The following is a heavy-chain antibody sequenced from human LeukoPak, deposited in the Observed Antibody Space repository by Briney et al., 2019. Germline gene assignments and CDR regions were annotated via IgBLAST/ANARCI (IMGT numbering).Heavy chain of an antibody. CDR2: INPNSGGT. CDR3: ARAGVHAIVDY. D-gene: IGHD2-21*01. CDR1: GYTFTGYY. V-gene: IGHV1-2*02. Sequence: GASVKVSCKASGYTFTGYYIPWVRQAPGQGLEWMGRINPNSGGTNIVQNFQGRVTMTRDTSISTAYMELSSLRSDDTAIYYCARAGVHAIVDYWGQGTLVTVSS. J-gene: IGHJ4*02.